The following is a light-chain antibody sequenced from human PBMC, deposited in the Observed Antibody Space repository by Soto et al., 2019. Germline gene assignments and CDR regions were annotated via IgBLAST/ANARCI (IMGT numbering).Light chain of an antibody. CDR2: EGG. V-gene: IGLV2-23*01. CDR1: SSDVGTYNS. Sequence: QSALTQPRSVSGSPGQSVTISCTGTSSDVGTYNSVSWYQQHPGKAPKLMIYEGGKRPSGVSNRFSGSKSGNTASLTFSGLQAEDEADYYCCSFALRSTLIFGGGTKLTVL. J-gene: IGLJ2*01. CDR3: CSFALRSTLI.